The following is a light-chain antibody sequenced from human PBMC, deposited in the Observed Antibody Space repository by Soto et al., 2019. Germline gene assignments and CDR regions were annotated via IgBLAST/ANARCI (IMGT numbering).Light chain of an antibody. CDR2: DVS. CDR1: SSDVGAYNY. CDR3: SSYTSATPYV. J-gene: IGLJ1*01. V-gene: IGLV2-14*01. Sequence: ALTQPASVSGSPGQSITISCTGTSSDVGAYNYDSWYQQYPGEAPKVIIYDVSHRPAGVSNRFSGSKSGNTASLTISGLQTQDEADYYCSSYTSATPYVFGTGTKATVL.